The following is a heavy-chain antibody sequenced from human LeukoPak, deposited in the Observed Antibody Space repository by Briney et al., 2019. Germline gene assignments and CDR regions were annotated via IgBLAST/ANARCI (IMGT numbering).Heavy chain of an antibody. Sequence: SETLSLTCTVSGGSISSSSYYWGWIRQPPGKGLEWIGRIYYSGSTYSNPSLRSRVTISVDTSKNQFSLKLSSVTAADTAVYYCARDKVSPQEPFDPWGQGTLVTVSS. J-gene: IGHJ5*02. V-gene: IGHV4-39*07. CDR3: ARDKVSPQEPFDP. D-gene: IGHD1-26*01. CDR1: GGSISSSSYY. CDR2: IYYSGST.